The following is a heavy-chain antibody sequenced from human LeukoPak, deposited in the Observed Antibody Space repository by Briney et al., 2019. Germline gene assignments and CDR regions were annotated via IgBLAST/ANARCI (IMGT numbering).Heavy chain of an antibody. CDR2: ISWNSGSI. D-gene: IGHD5-18*01. V-gene: IGHV3-9*01. J-gene: IGHJ6*02. CDR1: GFTFYDYA. Sequence: GGSLRLSCAASGFTFYDYAMHWVRQAPGKGLEWVSGISWNSGSIGYADSVKGRFTISRDNAKNSLYLQMNSLRAEDTALYYCAKEDTATIYYYGIDVWGQGTTVTVSS. CDR3: AKEDTATIYYYGIDV.